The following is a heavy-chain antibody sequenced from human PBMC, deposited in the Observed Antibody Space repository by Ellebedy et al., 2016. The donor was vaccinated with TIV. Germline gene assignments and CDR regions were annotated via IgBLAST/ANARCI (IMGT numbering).Heavy chain of an antibody. V-gene: IGHV3-23*01. CDR1: GFTFSSYA. CDR3: ARDLRWLGTRTDAFDI. CDR2: ISSSVGSA. Sequence: GGSLRLSXAASGFTFSSYAMSWVRQAPGKGLEWVSTISSSVGSAYFADSVKGRFTISRDNSKNTLYLQMNSLRAEDTAVYYCARDLRWLGTRTDAFDIWGQGTMVTVSS. J-gene: IGHJ3*02. D-gene: IGHD5-12*01.